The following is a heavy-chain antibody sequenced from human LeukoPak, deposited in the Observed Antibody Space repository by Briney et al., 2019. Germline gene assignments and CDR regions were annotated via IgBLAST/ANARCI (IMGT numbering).Heavy chain of an antibody. CDR1: GGSFSGYY. D-gene: IGHD3-22*01. CDR2: INHSGST. J-gene: IGHJ4*02. Sequence: PSETLSLTCAVYGGSFSGYYWSWIRQPPGKGLEWIGEINHSGSTNYNPSLKSRVTISVDTSKNQFSLKLSSVTAADTAVYYCASSSGHFPDYWGQGTLVTVSP. V-gene: IGHV4-34*01. CDR3: ASSSGHFPDY.